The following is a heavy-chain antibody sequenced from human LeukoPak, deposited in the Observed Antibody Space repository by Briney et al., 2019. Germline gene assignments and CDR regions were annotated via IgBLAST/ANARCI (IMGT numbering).Heavy chain of an antibody. V-gene: IGHV4-4*07. CDR3: ARGLYSGWLNWFDP. D-gene: IGHD6-19*01. CDR2: IYINGNT. CDR1: GGSISNYY. Sequence: PSATLSLTCTVSGGSISNYYWAWIRQPAGKGLEWIGRIYINGNTNYNPSLESRVTISMDTSKNQFSLTLSSVTAADTAVYYCARGLYSGWLNWFDPWGQGTLVTVSS. J-gene: IGHJ5*02.